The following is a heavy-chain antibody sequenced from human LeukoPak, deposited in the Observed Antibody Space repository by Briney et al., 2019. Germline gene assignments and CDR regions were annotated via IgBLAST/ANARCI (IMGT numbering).Heavy chain of an antibody. Sequence: ASVNRSCMASGYTFTTYTMNWVRQAPGQGLEWMGWINTNTGNPTYAQGFTGRFVFSLDTSVSTAYLQISSLKAEDTAVYYCARVKFYYMDVWGKGTTVTVSS. CDR1: GYTFTTYT. V-gene: IGHV7-4-1*02. J-gene: IGHJ6*03. CDR3: ARVKFYYMDV. CDR2: INTNTGNP.